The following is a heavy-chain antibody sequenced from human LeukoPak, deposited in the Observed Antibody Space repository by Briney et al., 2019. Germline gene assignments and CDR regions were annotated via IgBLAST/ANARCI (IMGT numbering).Heavy chain of an antibody. CDR3: AKDGVDDFGYSYGYGY. V-gene: IGHV3-30*18. J-gene: IGHJ4*02. Sequence: GRSLRLSCAASGFTFGSYGMHWVRQAPGKGLEWVAVISYDGSNKYYADSVKGRFTISRDNSKNTLYLQMNSLRAEDTAVYYCAKDGVDDFGYSYGYGYWGQGTLVTVSS. CDR2: ISYDGSNK. D-gene: IGHD5-18*01. CDR1: GFTFGSYG.